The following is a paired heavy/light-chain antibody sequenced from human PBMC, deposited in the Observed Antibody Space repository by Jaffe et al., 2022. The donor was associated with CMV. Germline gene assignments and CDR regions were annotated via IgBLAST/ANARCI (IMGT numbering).Light chain of an antibody. J-gene: IGKJ1*01. CDR3: QQYSLYST. V-gene: IGKV1-5*03. CDR1: QSINSW. CDR2: KAS. Sequence: DIQMTQSPSTLSASVGDRVTITCRASQSINSWLAWYQQKPGKVPKLLIYKASSLESGVPSRFTGSGSGTDFTLTISCLQPDDFATYYCQQYSLYSTFGQGTKVELK.
Heavy chain of an antibody. CDR1: GAFISSYY. D-gene: IGHD1-26*01. J-gene: IGHJ5*02. CDR2: IYNSGNT. V-gene: IGHV4-59*08. Sequence: QAQLQESGPGVVKPSETLSLTCTVSGAFISSYYWNWIRQPPGKGLEWIGYIYNSGNTNYNASLESRVTISADTSKNQFSLHLTSVTAADTAVYYCARHTYGIGLESWGQGTLVTVS. CDR3: ARHTYGIGLES.